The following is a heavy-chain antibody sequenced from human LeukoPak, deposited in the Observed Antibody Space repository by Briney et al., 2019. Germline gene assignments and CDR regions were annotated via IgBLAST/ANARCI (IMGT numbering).Heavy chain of an antibody. J-gene: IGHJ4*02. Sequence: SETLSLTCTVSGYSISSGYYWGWIRQPPGKGLEWIGIIYHSGRTDYNPSLKSRVTISEDTSKNQFSLKLSSVTAADTAVYYCARSKGFEYDSSGFSPFDSWGQGTLVTVSS. CDR1: GYSISSGYY. V-gene: IGHV4-38-2*02. CDR3: ARSKGFEYDSSGFSPFDS. CDR2: IYHSGRT. D-gene: IGHD3-22*01.